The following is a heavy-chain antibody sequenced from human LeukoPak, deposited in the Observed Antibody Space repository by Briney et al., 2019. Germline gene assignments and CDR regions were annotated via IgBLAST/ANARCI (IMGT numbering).Heavy chain of an antibody. D-gene: IGHD6-6*01. CDR3: ARRGGAARSYYFDY. Sequence: SETLSLTCGVSGYSISSGYYWGWIRQPPGKGLEWIGSIYHSGSTYYNPSLKSRATISVDTSKNQFSLKLSSATAADTAVYYCARRGGAARSYYFDYWGQGTLVTVSS. V-gene: IGHV4-38-2*01. CDR1: GYSISSGYY. J-gene: IGHJ4*02. CDR2: IYHSGST.